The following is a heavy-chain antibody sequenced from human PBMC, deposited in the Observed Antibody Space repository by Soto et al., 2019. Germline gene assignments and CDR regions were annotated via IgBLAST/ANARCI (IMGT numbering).Heavy chain of an antibody. J-gene: IGHJ3*02. CDR1: GYTFTGYY. CDR3: ARVLSGYYDSSGYYPDDAFDI. CDR2: INPNSGGT. Sequence: ASVKVSCKASGYTFTGYYMHWVRQAPGQGLEWMGWINPNSGGTNYAQKFQGWVTITRDTSISTAYMELSRLRSDDTAVYYCARVLSGYYDSSGYYPDDAFDIWAQGTMVTVSS. V-gene: IGHV1-2*04. D-gene: IGHD3-22*01.